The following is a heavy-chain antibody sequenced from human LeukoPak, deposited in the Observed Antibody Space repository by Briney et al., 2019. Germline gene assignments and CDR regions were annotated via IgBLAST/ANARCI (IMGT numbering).Heavy chain of an antibody. V-gene: IGHV4-34*01. Sequence: SETLSLTCTVSGGSVTYTNYYWSWIRQPPGKGLEWIGEINHSRSSNYNPSLKSRVTISVDTSKNQFSLKLSSVTAADTAVYYCASLSPDTAMVNFDYWGQGTLVTVSS. CDR2: INHSRSS. CDR3: ASLSPDTAMVNFDY. D-gene: IGHD5-18*01. J-gene: IGHJ4*02. CDR1: GGSVTYTNYY.